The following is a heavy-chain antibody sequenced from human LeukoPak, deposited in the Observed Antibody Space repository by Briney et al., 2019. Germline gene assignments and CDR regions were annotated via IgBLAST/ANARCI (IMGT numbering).Heavy chain of an antibody. J-gene: IGHJ3*02. Sequence: GGSLRLSCAASGFTFSGSAMHWVRQASGKGLEWVGRIRSKANSYATAYAASVKGRFTISRDDSKNTAYLQMNSLKTEDTAVYYCTRLVVLLPGDSSGHRIHAFDNWGQGTMVTVSS. CDR1: GFTFSGSA. D-gene: IGHD3-22*01. CDR3: TRLVVLLPGDSSGHRIHAFDN. CDR2: IRSKANSYAT. V-gene: IGHV3-73*01.